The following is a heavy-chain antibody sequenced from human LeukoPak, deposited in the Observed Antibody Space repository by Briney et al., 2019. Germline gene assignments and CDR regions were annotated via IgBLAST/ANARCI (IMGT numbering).Heavy chain of an antibody. CDR3: ARDTDYSGMDV. D-gene: IGHD4-17*01. J-gene: IGHJ6*04. Sequence: GGSLRLSCAASGFTVSSNYMSWVRQAPGTGLEWVSLIYSGGYSCVNTYYADSVNCRVTVSRDNSKNTLYLQMNSLRAEDTAVYYCARDTDYSGMDVWGKGTTVTVSS. CDR2: IYSGGYSCVNT. CDR1: GFTVSSNY. V-gene: IGHV3-66*02.